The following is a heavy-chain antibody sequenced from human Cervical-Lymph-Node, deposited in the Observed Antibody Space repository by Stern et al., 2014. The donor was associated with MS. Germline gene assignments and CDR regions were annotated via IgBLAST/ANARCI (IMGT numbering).Heavy chain of an antibody. D-gene: IGHD1-26*01. Sequence: VQLVESGGVLVQRGGSLRLSCTASGFTFNSYDMSWVRQAPGKGLEWVSAISGSGGSSSYADSGKGRFTRSRENSQHTVYLQMNSLRVEDTAVYYCAKVVGASGNFFDYWGQGTLVTVSS. CDR3: AKVVGASGNFFDY. CDR1: GFTFNSYD. J-gene: IGHJ4*02. CDR2: ISGSGGSS. V-gene: IGHV3-23*04.